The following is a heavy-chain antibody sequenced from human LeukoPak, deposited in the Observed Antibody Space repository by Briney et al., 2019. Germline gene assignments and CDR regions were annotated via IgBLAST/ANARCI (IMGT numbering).Heavy chain of an antibody. CDR2: INGEGSDT. Sequence: GGSLRLSCAASGFTLSSHWMHWVRQAPGKGLVWVSRINGEGSDTPYAASVKGRFTISRDNVKNTLYLQMSSLRAEDTAVYYCSRGTRNGKPDYYDYGGQGTLVTVSS. J-gene: IGHJ4*02. CDR3: SRGTRNGKPDYYDY. D-gene: IGHD1-7*01. CDR1: GFTLSSHW. V-gene: IGHV3-74*01.